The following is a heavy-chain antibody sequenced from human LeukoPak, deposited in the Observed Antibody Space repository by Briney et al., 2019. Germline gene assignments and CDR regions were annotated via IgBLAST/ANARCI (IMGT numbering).Heavy chain of an antibody. CDR1: GFIFTDFY. V-gene: IGHV3-11*01. CDR2: ISSDGRTI. D-gene: IGHD2-15*01. Sequence: PGGSLRLSCQASGFIFTDFYMTWSRQAPGKGLEWLSYISSDGRTIDYAVSVRGRFTISRANSKNSVYLQLSGLTADDTAVYYCPRLPPVVAANEAINWFDPWGQGTPVIVSS. J-gene: IGHJ5*02. CDR3: PRLPPVVAANEAINWFDP.